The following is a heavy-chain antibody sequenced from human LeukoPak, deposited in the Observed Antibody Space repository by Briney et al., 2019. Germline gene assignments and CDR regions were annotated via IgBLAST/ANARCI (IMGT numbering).Heavy chain of an antibody. Sequence: PSETLSLTCEVNGGSFNDYHWTWIRQPPGKGLEYIGEINDSGSPIYSPSLRSRLTISVDTSKNQFSVTLTSVTVADTAVYYCARGPHPHWPLGQFWGQGSLVTVSS. CDR2: INDSGSP. V-gene: IGHV4-34*01. CDR1: GGSFNDYH. J-gene: IGHJ4*02. D-gene: IGHD3-16*01. CDR3: ARGPHPHWPLGQF.